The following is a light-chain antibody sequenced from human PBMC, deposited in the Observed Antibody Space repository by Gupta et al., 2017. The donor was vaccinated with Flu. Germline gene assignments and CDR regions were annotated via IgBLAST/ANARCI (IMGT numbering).Light chain of an antibody. CDR2: KDT. J-gene: IGLJ2*01. CDR1: TLSTQY. Sequence: SDELTQPPSVSVSPGQTATITCSGDTLSTQYSYWYQQKPGQAPVLVIFKDTERPSGIPERFSGSNSGTTVTLTISGVRAEDEAAYYCQSEDNSGTYVLFGGGTKLTV. CDR3: QSEDNSGTYVL. V-gene: IGLV3-25*03.